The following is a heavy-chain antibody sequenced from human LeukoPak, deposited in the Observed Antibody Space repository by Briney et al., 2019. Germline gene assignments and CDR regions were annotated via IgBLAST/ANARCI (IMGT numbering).Heavy chain of an antibody. Sequence: SETLSLTCTVSGGSISGYYWGWIRQPPGKGLEWIGSIYHSGSTYYNPSLKSRVTISVDTSKNQFSLKLSSVTAADTAVYYCARRTTYIGWRPSEPPSCFDYWGQGTLVTVSS. CDR2: IYHSGST. CDR1: GGSISGYY. V-gene: IGHV4-38-2*02. CDR3: ARRTTYIGWRPSEPPSCFDY. J-gene: IGHJ4*02. D-gene: IGHD2-21*02.